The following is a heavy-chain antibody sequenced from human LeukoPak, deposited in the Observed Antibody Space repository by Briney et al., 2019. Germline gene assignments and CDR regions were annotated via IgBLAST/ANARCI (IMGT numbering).Heavy chain of an antibody. CDR3: AREPWSANYYYGMDV. CDR2: IYSGGST. Sequence: GGSLRLSCVASEFTFSGYNMTWVRQAPGKGLEWVSVIYSGGSTYYADSVKGRFTISRDNSKNTVFLQMSSLRAEDTAVYYCAREPWSANYYYGMDVWGQGTTVIVS. J-gene: IGHJ6*02. D-gene: IGHD3-3*01. V-gene: IGHV3-53*01. CDR1: EFTFSGYN.